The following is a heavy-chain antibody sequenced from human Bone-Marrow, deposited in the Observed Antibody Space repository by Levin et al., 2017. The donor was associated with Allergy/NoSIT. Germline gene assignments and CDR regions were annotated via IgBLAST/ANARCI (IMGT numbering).Heavy chain of an antibody. J-gene: IGHJ6*03. CDR1: GAPMTSNDW. Sequence: SETLSLTCTVSGAPMTSNDWWTWVRQPPGKGLEWIGEVSHRGNANYNPSLKNRVTISVDQSMKQFSLRVTSVTAADTAVYYCAREKQFQLPLYYFYYYMDVWGKGTTVIVSS. CDR3: AREKQFQLPLYYFYYYMDV. CDR2: VSHRGNA. V-gene: IGHV4-4*02. D-gene: IGHD2-2*01.